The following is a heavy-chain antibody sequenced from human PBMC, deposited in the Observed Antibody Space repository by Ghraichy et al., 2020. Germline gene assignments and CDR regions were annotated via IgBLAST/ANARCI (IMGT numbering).Heavy chain of an antibody. CDR1: GYTFTSYG. V-gene: IGHV1-18*01. Sequence: ASVKVSCKASGYTFTSYGISWVRQAPGQGLEWMGWISAYNGNTNYAQKLQGRVTMTTDTSTSTAYMELRSLRSDDTAVYYCARFTRDFSGSYYSDVDYWGQGTLVTVSS. CDR3: ARFTRDFSGSYYSDVDY. J-gene: IGHJ4*02. D-gene: IGHD1-26*01. CDR2: ISAYNGNT.